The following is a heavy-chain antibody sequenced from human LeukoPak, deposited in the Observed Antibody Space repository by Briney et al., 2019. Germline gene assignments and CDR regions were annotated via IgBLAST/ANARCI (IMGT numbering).Heavy chain of an antibody. D-gene: IGHD6-19*01. V-gene: IGHV4-4*07. Sequence: PSETLSLTCTVSGGSISSYYWCWIRQPAGKGLEWIGRIYTSGSTNYNPSLKSRVTMSVDTSKNQFSLKLSSVTAADTAVYYCARDSVAQQWLVGQYYFDYWGQGTLVTVSS. CDR1: GGSISSYY. CDR2: IYTSGST. CDR3: ARDSVAQQWLVGQYYFDY. J-gene: IGHJ4*02.